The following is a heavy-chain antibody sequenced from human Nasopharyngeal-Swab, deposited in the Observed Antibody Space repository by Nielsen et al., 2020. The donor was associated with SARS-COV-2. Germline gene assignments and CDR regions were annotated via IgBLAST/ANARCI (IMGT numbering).Heavy chain of an antibody. CDR1: GGSISSYY. J-gene: IGHJ4*02. D-gene: IGHD6-13*01. V-gene: IGHV4-34*01. Sequence: SQTLSLTCTVSGGSISSYYWSWIRQPPGKGLEWIGEINHSGSTNYNPSLKSRVTISVDTSKNQFSLKLSSVTAADTAVYYCSAAGGNYWGQGTLVTVSS. CDR3: SAAGGNY. CDR2: INHSGST.